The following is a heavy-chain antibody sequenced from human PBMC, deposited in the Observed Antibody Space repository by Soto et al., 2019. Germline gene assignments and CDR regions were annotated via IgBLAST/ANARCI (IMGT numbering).Heavy chain of an antibody. CDR1: GYTFTGHY. V-gene: IGHV1-2*02. J-gene: IGHJ4*02. CDR3: GRGRSGQIVVFY. D-gene: IGHD1-26*01. CDR2: IGPESGAT. Sequence: ASVKVSCKASGYTFTGHYIHWVRQAPEQGPEWMGEIGPESGATRYAQRFQGRVTMTRDMSITTVYMELNNLSPDDTAIYYCGRGRSGQIVVFYWGQGTPVTVSS.